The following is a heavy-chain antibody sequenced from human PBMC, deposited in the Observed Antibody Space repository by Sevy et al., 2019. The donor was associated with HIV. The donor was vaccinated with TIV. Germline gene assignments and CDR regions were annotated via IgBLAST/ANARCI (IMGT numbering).Heavy chain of an antibody. Sequence: GGSLRLSCAASGFTFSSYAMSWVRQAPGKGLEWVSAISGSGGSTYYADSVKGRFTISRDNSKNALYLQMNSLRAEDTAVYYCAKGPLGGYYYDSSGPIDYWGQGTLVTVSS. CDR3: AKGPLGGYYYDSSGPIDY. J-gene: IGHJ4*02. D-gene: IGHD3-22*01. CDR2: ISGSGGST. V-gene: IGHV3-23*01. CDR1: GFTFSSYA.